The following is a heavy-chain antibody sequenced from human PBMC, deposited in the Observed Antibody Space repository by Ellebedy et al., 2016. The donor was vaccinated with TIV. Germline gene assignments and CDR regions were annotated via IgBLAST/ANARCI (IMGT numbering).Heavy chain of an antibody. Sequence: GGSLRLXXAASGFTFDDYAMHWVRQAPGKGLEWVSGISWNSDTIGYADSVKGRFTISRDNSKNTLYLQMNSLRAEDTAVYYCAKILYGSGRPYYFDYWGQGTLVTVSS. CDR3: AKILYGSGRPYYFDY. D-gene: IGHD3-10*01. CDR2: ISWNSDTI. CDR1: GFTFDDYA. J-gene: IGHJ4*02. V-gene: IGHV3-9*01.